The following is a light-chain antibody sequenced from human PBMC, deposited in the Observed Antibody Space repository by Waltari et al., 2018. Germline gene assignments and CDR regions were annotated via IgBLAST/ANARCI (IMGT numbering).Light chain of an antibody. CDR1: SSLLHIDGKTY. CDR2: DLY. J-gene: IGKJ2*03. Sequence: KRHLSHCFSPFPPSSLSFPSLSSLLHIDGKTYLYWFVQKPGQSPQLLIQDLYSRVDVVPERCSGAGSSTDFTLKISRVEAEDSGIYYCIQGIRLYSFGQGTKLEI. CDR3: IQGIRLYS. V-gene: IGKV2-29*02.